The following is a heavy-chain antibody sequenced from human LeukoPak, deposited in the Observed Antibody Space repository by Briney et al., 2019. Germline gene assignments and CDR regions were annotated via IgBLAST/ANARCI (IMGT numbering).Heavy chain of an antibody. V-gene: IGHV3-30*04. J-gene: IGHJ4*02. CDR2: ISYDGSNK. CDR3: ARGVDSSGWYYFDY. D-gene: IGHD6-19*01. CDR1: GFTFSSYA. Sequence: PGRSLRLSCAASGFTFSSYAMHWVRQAPGKGLEWVAVISYDGSNKYYADSVKGRFTISRDNSKNTLYLQMNSLRAEDTAVYHCARGVDSSGWYYFDYWGQGTLVTVSS.